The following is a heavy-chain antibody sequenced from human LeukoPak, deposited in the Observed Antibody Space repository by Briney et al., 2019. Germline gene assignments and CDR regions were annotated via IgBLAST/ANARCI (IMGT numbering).Heavy chain of an antibody. D-gene: IGHD3-9*01. Sequence: PGGSLRLSCAASGFTFSSYWMHWVRQPPGKGLVWVSRISGDGTTTYADSVKGRFTISRDNAKNTLFLQMNSLRAEDTAAYYCAKDLLVLRYFDWLLSGLDYWGQGTLVTVSS. CDR1: GFTFSSYW. V-gene: IGHV3-74*01. CDR2: ISGDGTT. J-gene: IGHJ4*02. CDR3: AKDLLVLRYFDWLLSGLDY.